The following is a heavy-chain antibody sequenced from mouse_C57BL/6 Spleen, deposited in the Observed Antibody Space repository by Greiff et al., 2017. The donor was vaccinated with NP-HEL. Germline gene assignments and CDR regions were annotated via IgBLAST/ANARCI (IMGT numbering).Heavy chain of an antibody. Sequence: QVQLQQSGPELVKPGASVKISCKASGYAFSSSWMNWVKQRPGKGLEWIGRIYPGDGDTNYNGKFKGKATLTADKSSSTAYMQLSSLTSEDSAVYFCAREAPLPVTGYAMDYWGQGTSVTVSS. CDR3: AREAPLPVTGYAMDY. CDR1: GYAFSSSW. V-gene: IGHV1-82*01. J-gene: IGHJ4*01. CDR2: IYPGDGDT. D-gene: IGHD2-1*01.